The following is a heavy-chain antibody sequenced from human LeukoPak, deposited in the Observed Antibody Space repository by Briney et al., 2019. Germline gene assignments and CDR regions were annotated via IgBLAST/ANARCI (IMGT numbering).Heavy chain of an antibody. V-gene: IGHV3-48*03. CDR2: IVGGSSDGT. CDR3: AREMYGSGLYYFDY. D-gene: IGHD3-10*01. Sequence: QSGGSLRLSCAASGFTFSRYEMNWVRQAPGKGLEWVSYIVGGSSDGTYYADSVKGRFTISRENAKDSLYLQMDSLRAEDTAVYYCAREMYGSGLYYFDYWGQGTLVTVSS. J-gene: IGHJ4*02. CDR1: GFTFSRYE.